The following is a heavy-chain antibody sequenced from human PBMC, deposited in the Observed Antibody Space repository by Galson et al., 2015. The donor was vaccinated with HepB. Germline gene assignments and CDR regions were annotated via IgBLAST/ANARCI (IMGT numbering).Heavy chain of an antibody. D-gene: IGHD2-15*01. CDR1: GFTFSSYA. V-gene: IGHV3-23*01. CDR3: AKDLGGYYFDY. J-gene: IGHJ4*02. CDR2: ISGSGGGT. Sequence: SLRLSCAASGFTFSSYAMSWVRQAPGKGLEWVSAISGSGGGTYYADSVKGRFTISRDNSKNTLFLQMNSLRAEDTAVYYCAKDLGGYYFDYWGQGTLVTVSS.